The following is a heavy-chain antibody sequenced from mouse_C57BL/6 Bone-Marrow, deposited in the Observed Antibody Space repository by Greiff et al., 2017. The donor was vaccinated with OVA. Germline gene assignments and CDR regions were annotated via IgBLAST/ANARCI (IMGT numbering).Heavy chain of an antibody. V-gene: IGHV1-50*01. Sequence: QVQLQQPGAELVKPGASVKLSCKASGYTFTSYWMQWVKQRPGQGLEWIGEIDTSDSYTNYNQKFKGKATLTVDTSSRTAYLQLSSLTSEDSAVYYCASAVFAYWGQGTLVTVSA. J-gene: IGHJ3*01. CDR2: IDTSDSYT. CDR3: ASAVFAY. CDR1: GYTFTSYW. D-gene: IGHD3-3*01.